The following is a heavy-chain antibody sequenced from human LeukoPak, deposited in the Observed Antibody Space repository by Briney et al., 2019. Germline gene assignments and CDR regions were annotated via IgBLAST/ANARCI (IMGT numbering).Heavy chain of an antibody. D-gene: IGHD1-26*01. CDR2: INPTGGST. CDR1: GGTFSSYN. CDR3: ARDNSVGDNAWWFDP. Sequence: ASVKVSCKASGGTFSSYNFIWVRQAPGQGLEWMGLINPTGGSTGYAQKFQGRVTMTRDMSTSTDYMELSSLRSEDTAIYYCARDNSVGDNAWWFDPWGQGTLVTVSS. J-gene: IGHJ5*02. V-gene: IGHV1-46*01.